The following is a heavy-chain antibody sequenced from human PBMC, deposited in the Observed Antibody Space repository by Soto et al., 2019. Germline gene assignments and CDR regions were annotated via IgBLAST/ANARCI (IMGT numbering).Heavy chain of an antibody. CDR3: LSGRGY. J-gene: IGHJ4*02. Sequence: GGSLRLSCAASGFTFDDYAMHWVRQAPGKGLEWVSGISWNSGSIGYADSVKGRFTISRDNAKNSASLQMNSLRAEDAAVYYCLSGRGYWGQGTLVTVSS. CDR2: ISWNSGSI. CDR1: GFTFDDYA. V-gene: IGHV3-9*01.